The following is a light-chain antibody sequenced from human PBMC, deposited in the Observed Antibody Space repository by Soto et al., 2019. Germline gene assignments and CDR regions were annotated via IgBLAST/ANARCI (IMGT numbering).Light chain of an antibody. V-gene: IGKV3-15*01. CDR2: GAS. J-gene: IGKJ1*01. Sequence: EIVMTQSPATLSVSPGGRATLSCRASQSISATLAWYQQKPGQAPRLLIHGASTRAPGFPARFSGSGSGTDFTLTISILQSEEFAVYYCQQYNNWPWTFGQGTKVEI. CDR1: QSISAT. CDR3: QQYNNWPWT.